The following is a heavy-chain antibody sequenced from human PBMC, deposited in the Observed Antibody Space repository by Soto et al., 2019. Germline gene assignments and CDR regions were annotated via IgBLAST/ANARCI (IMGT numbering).Heavy chain of an antibody. J-gene: IGHJ6*02. V-gene: IGHV3-30-3*01. CDR1: GFTFSSYA. CDR2: ISYDGSNK. D-gene: IGHD6-13*01. CDR3: ARDQRGEGSSWYYYYYGMDV. Sequence: GGSLRLSCAASGFTFSSYAMHWVRQAPGKGLEWVAVISYDGSNKYYADSVKGRFTISRDNSKNTLYLQMNSLSAEDTAVYYCARDQRGEGSSWYYYYYGMDVWGQGTTVTVSS.